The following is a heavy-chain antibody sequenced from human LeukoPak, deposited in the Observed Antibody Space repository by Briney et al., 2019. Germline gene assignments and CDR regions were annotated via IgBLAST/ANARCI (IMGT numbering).Heavy chain of an antibody. CDR1: GYSFTTYW. CDR3: ARQLRPGYSSSWYLGYYGMDV. CDR2: IDPGDSDT. Sequence: GESLKISCKGSGYSFTTYWISWVRQMPGKGLEWMGRIDPGDSDTRYSPSFQGQVTISADKSISTAYLQWSSLKASDTAMYYCARQLRPGYSSSWYLGYYGMDVWGQGTTVTVSS. V-gene: IGHV5-51*01. D-gene: IGHD6-13*01. J-gene: IGHJ6*02.